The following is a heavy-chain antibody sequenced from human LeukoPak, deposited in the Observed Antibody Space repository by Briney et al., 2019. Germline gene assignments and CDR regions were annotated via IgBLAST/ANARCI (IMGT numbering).Heavy chain of an antibody. D-gene: IGHD2-21*02. CDR1: GGSFSGYY. J-gene: IGHJ6*02. Sequence: PSETLSLTCAVYGGSFSGYYWRWIRQPPGKGLEWIGEINHSGSTNYNPSLKSRVTISVDTSKNQFSLKLSSVTAADTAVYYCARGPRAGDWDSGMDVWGQGTTVTVSS. V-gene: IGHV4-34*01. CDR2: INHSGST. CDR3: ARGPRAGDWDSGMDV.